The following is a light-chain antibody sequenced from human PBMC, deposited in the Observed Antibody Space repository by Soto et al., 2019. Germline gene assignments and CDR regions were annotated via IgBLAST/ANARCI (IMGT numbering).Light chain of an antibody. CDR2: EVS. V-gene: IGLV2-8*02. CDR1: SSDVGGYNY. CDR3: SSYAGSNNLGV. Sequence: QSALTQPPSASRTPGQSVSISCTGTSSDVGGYNYVSWYQQHPGKAPKLMIYEVSKRPSGVPDRFSGSKSVNTASLTVSGLQAEDEADYYCSSYAGSNNLGVFGGGTKLTVL. J-gene: IGLJ2*01.